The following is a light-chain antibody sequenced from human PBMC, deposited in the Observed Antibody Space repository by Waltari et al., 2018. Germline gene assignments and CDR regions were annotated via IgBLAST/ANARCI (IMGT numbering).Light chain of an antibody. CDR1: SSDVGGYNY. CDR3: SSYTASRLYV. J-gene: IGLJ1*01. V-gene: IGLV2-14*03. CDR2: DVS. Sequence: QSALTQPASVSGSPGQSITISCTGTSSDVGGYNYVSWYQQYPGKAPKLVIHDVSSRPSGTSDRFSGSKSGNTASLIISGLQADDEADYYCSSYTASRLYVFGTGTKVTVL.